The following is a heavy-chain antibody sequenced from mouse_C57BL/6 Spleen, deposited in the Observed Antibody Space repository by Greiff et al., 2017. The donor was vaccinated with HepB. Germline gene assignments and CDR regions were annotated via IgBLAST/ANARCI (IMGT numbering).Heavy chain of an antibody. CDR1: GFTFSDYG. D-gene: IGHD1-1*01. CDR2: ISSGSSTI. Sequence: EVHLVESGGGLVKPGGSLKLSCAASGFTFSDYGMHWVRQAPEKGLEWVAYISSGSSTIYYADTVKGRFTISRDNAKNTLFLQMTSLRSEDTAMYYCARPGGSSFYYFDYWGQGTTLTVSS. CDR3: ARPGGSSFYYFDY. J-gene: IGHJ2*01. V-gene: IGHV5-17*01.